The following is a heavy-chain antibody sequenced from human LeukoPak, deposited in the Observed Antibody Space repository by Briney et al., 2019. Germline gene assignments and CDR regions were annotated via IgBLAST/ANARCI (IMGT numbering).Heavy chain of an antibody. J-gene: IGHJ4*02. CDR3: ARGSQYYYDSGGYYSHDY. Sequence: GRSLRLSCAASGFTFSSYGMHWVRQAPGKGLEWVAVIWYDGSNKYYADSVKGRFTISRVNSKNTLYLQMNSLRAEDTAVYYCARGSQYYYDSGGYYSHDYWGQGTLVTVSS. CDR1: GFTFSSYG. CDR2: IWYDGSNK. D-gene: IGHD3-22*01. V-gene: IGHV3-33*01.